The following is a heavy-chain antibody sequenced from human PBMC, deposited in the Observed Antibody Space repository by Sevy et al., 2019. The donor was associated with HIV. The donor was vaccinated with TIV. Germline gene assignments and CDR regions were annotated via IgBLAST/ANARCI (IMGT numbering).Heavy chain of an antibody. J-gene: IGHJ5*02. Sequence: ASVKVSYKASGYTFIGYYIHWVRQAPGQGLEWMGWINPNTGDTNYAQKFQGRVTMTRDTSISTAYMELNSLTSDDTAVYYCARGSSNWGYNWFDPWGQGTLVTVSS. CDR3: ARGSSNWGYNWFDP. CDR1: GYTFIGYY. V-gene: IGHV1-2*02. CDR2: INPNTGDT. D-gene: IGHD7-27*01.